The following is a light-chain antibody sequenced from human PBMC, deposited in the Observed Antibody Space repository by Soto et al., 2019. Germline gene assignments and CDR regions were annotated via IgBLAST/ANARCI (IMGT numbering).Light chain of an antibody. CDR2: AAS. CDR1: ERISTY. CDR3: QQSYSILSWT. V-gene: IGKV1-39*01. J-gene: IGKJ1*01. Sequence: DIQVTQSPSSLPSSLGDRVTITCRASERISTYLNWYQQEPGKAPKLLXYAASTLQSGVPSRFSGSGSGTDFTLTINGLQPEDFATYYCQQSYSILSWTFGQGTKVDIK.